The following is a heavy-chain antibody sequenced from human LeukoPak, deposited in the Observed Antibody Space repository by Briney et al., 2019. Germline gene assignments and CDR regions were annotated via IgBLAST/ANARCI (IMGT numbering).Heavy chain of an antibody. CDR3: ATDRGWFFDN. V-gene: IGHV3-30*03. CDR2: ISHEGTEK. J-gene: IGHJ4*02. D-gene: IGHD2-15*01. Sequence: GGSLRLSCAASGFTFSSSGMHWVRQAPGTGLEWVAFISHEGTEKYFADSVKGRFTISRDSSKNTLYLQMNSLRDEDTAVYYCATDRGWFFDNWGQGTLVTVSS. CDR1: GFTFSSSG.